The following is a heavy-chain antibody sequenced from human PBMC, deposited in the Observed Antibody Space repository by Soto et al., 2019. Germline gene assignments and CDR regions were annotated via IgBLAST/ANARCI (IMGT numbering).Heavy chain of an antibody. Sequence: GESLKISCMGSGFTFTNYWIGWVRQMPGKGLEYMGIILPDDSDTRYSPSFQGRVTTTTDTSTSTAYMELRSLRSDDTAVYYCARVWFGGAFDIWGQGTMVTVSS. CDR1: GFTFTNYW. CDR2: ILPDDSDT. J-gene: IGHJ3*02. D-gene: IGHD3-10*01. CDR3: ARVWFGGAFDI. V-gene: IGHV5-51*01.